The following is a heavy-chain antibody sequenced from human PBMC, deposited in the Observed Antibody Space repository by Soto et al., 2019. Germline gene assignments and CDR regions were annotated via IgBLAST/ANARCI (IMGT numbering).Heavy chain of an antibody. D-gene: IGHD6-13*01. V-gene: IGHV3-23*01. J-gene: IGHJ4*02. Sequence: GGSLRLSCAASGFTFSSYAMSWVRQAPGKGLEWVSAISGSGGSTYYADSVKGRFTISRDNSKNTLYLQMNSLRAEDTAVYYCAKDPAAFIACSYDYWGQGTLVTAPQ. CDR3: AKDPAAFIACSYDY. CDR1: GFTFSSYA. CDR2: ISGSGGST.